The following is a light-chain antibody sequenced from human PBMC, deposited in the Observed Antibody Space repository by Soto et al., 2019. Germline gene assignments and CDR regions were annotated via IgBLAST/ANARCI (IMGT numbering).Light chain of an antibody. Sequence: PSSLSASTGDIVTITCRASQGISSYLAWYQQKPGKAPKLLIYAASTLQSGVPSRFSGSGSGTDFTLTISCLQSEDFATYYCQQYYSYPITFGQGTRLEIK. V-gene: IGKV1-8*01. J-gene: IGKJ5*01. CDR2: AAS. CDR1: QGISSY. CDR3: QQYYSYPIT.